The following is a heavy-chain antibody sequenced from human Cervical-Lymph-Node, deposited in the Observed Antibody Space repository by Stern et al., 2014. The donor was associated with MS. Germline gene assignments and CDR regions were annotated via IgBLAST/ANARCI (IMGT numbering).Heavy chain of an antibody. J-gene: IGHJ4*02. CDR2: IWYDVSNK. Sequence: VQLVQSGGGVVQPGRSLRLSCAASGFTFSSYGMHWVRQAPGKGLEWVAIIWYDVSNKYYADSVKGRFTISRDNSKNTLYLQMNSLRAEDTAVYYCARETRGASGRFDYWGQGTLVTVSS. V-gene: IGHV3-33*01. CDR3: ARETRGASGRFDY. D-gene: IGHD3-10*01. CDR1: GFTFSSYG.